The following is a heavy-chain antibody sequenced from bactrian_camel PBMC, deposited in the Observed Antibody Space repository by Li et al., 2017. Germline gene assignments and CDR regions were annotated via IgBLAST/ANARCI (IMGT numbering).Heavy chain of an antibody. D-gene: IGHD1*01. CDR3: AAGDRWSCSYAVDFATFGY. CDR2: IDSDGIT. J-gene: IGHJ6*01. Sequence: HVQLVESGGGSVQARGSLRLSCAASGFPLNKYFLAWFRQAPGKEREGVASIDSDGITMYADFVAGRFTISKDNAKNTLYLQMDSLKPEDTAMYYCAAGDRWSCSYAVDFATFGYRGQGTQVTVS. CDR1: GFPLNKYF. V-gene: IGHV3S55*01.